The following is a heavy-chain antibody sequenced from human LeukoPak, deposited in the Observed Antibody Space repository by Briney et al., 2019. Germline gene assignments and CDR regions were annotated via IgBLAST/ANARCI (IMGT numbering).Heavy chain of an antibody. D-gene: IGHD5-24*01. CDR3: AREMALTAPFDY. V-gene: IGHV3-48*03. J-gene: IGHJ4*02. CDR1: GFTFGSFE. CDR2: ISSSGRTM. Sequence: GGSLRLSCAASGFTFGSFEINWVRQAPGKGLEWVSYISSSGRTMYYADSVKGRFTISRDNARNSLYLQMNSLRAEDTAVYYCAREMALTAPFDYWGQGTLVTVSS.